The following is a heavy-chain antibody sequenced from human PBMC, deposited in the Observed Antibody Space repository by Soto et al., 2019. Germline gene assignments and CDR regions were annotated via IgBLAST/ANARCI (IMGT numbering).Heavy chain of an antibody. CDR1: GGTFSSYA. V-gene: IGHV1-69*13. CDR3: ASDPNPAMNYSSSSDMDF. J-gene: IGHJ6*02. CDR2: IIPIFGTA. D-gene: IGHD5-18*01. Sequence: SVKVSCKASGGTFSSYAISWVRQAPGQGLEWMGGIIPIFGTANYAQKFQGRVTITADESTSTAYMELSSLRSEDTAVYYCASDPNPAMNYSSSSDMDFGGQGTTVPVSS.